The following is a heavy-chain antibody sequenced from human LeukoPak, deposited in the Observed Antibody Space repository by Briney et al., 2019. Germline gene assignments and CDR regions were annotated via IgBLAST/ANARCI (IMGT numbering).Heavy chain of an antibody. J-gene: IGHJ5*02. V-gene: IGHV5-51*01. CDR1: GYSFTSYW. D-gene: IGHD2-15*01. CDR2: IYPGDSDT. Sequence: GESLRISCKGSGYSFTSYWIGWVRQMPGKGPEWMGIIYPGDSDTRYSPSFQGQVTISADKSISTAYLQWSSLKASDTAMYYCARHFCSGGSCYFSWFDPWGQGTLVTVSS. CDR3: ARHFCSGGSCYFSWFDP.